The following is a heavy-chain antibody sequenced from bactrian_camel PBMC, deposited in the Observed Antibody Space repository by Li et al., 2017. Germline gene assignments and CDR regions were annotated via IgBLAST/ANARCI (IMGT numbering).Heavy chain of an antibody. CDR1: GLSVSDFS. D-gene: IGHD3*01. CDR3: ATGEGFDCSGAYCSLHY. J-gene: IGHJ4*01. CDR2: VRRDDLT. Sequence: VQLVESGGGSVQTGGSLRLSCAPSGLSVSDFSMAWFRQSPGKEREAVAAVRRDDLTAYTDSVKGRFTISKDNAGNTVYLQMNSLKSEDTALYFCATGEGFDCSGAYCSLHYWGQGTQVTVS. V-gene: IGHV3S67*01.